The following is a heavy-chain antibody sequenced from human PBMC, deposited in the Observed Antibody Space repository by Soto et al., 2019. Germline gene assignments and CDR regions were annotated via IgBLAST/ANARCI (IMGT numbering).Heavy chain of an antibody. CDR2: INSDGSST. J-gene: IGHJ3*02. V-gene: IGHV3-74*01. CDR3: ARASISSGPFDI. D-gene: IGHD2-21*01. CDR1: GFTFSSYW. Sequence: GGSLRLSCAASGFTFSSYWMHWVRQAPGKGLVWVSRINSDGSSTSYADSVKGRFTISRDNAKNTLYLQMNSLRAEDTAVYYCARASISSGPFDIWGQGTMVTVSS.